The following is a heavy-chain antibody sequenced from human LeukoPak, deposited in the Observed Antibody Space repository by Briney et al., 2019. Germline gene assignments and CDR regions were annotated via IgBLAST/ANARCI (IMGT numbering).Heavy chain of an antibody. Sequence: GGSLRLSCAASGFTFRTYSIHWVRQAPGKGLEWVTVVSADGRTQLYSDSVKGRFTVSRDNSLNTLHLQMNSLKTEDTAVYYCAREFGHNRWYFDYWGQGALVTVSS. CDR1: GFTFRTYS. J-gene: IGHJ4*02. CDR3: AREFGHNRWYFDY. V-gene: IGHV3-30*03. D-gene: IGHD5-24*01. CDR2: VSADGRTQ.